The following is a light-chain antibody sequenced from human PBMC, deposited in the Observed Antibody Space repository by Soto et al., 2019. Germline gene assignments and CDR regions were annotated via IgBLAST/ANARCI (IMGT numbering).Light chain of an antibody. Sequence: EIVLTQSPGTLSLSPGERATLSCRAIQSVSSNYLAWYQQKPGQAPRLLIYGASSRATGIPDRFSGSGSGTDFTLTISRLEPEDFALYYCQQYGSSPPLTFGGGTKVEI. V-gene: IGKV3-20*01. J-gene: IGKJ4*01. CDR1: QSVSSNY. CDR3: QQYGSSPPLT. CDR2: GAS.